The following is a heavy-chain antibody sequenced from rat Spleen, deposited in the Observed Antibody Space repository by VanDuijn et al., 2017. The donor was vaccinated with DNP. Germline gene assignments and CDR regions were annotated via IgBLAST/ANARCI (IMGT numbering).Heavy chain of an antibody. CDR1: GFSLTNYH. Sequence: QVQLKESGPDLVQPSQTLSLTCTVSGFSLTNYHVHWVRQPPGKGLDWMGRIQSGGNTDYNSGLKSRLSISRDTSKSQVFLKMNSLQTEDTAMYFCARYYGYNYYAMDAWGQGTSVTVSS. V-gene: IGHV2-27*01. CDR3: ARYYGYNYYAMDA. D-gene: IGHD1-9*01. CDR2: IQSGGNT. J-gene: IGHJ4*01.